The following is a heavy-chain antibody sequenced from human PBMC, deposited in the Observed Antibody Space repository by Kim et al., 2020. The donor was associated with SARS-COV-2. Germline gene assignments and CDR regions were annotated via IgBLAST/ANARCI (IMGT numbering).Heavy chain of an antibody. CDR3: ARGLWDIVVVPAAMDY. D-gene: IGHD2-2*01. J-gene: IGHJ4*02. V-gene: IGHV3-48*02. Sequence: GGSLRLSCAASGFTFSSYSMNWVRQAPGKGLEWVSYISSSSSTIYYADSVKGRFTISRDNAKNSLYLQMNSLRDEDTAVYYCARGLWDIVVVPAAMDYWGQGTLVTFSS. CDR2: ISSSSSTI. CDR1: GFTFSSYS.